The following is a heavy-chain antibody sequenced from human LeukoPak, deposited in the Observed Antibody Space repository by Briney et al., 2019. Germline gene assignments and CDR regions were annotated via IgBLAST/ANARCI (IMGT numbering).Heavy chain of an antibody. J-gene: IGHJ4*02. CDR1: GYSFTSYW. CDR3: ARLLGSFYDFWSGDFDY. Sequence: GESLKISCKGSGYSFTSYWIGWVRQMPGKGLEWMGIIYPGDSDTRYSPSFQGQVTISADKSISTAYLQWSSLKASDTAMYYCARLLGSFYDFWSGDFDYWGQGTLVTVSS. CDR2: IYPGDSDT. V-gene: IGHV5-51*01. D-gene: IGHD3-3*01.